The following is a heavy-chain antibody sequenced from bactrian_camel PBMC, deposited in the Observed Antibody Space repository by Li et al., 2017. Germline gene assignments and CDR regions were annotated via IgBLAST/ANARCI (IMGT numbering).Heavy chain of an antibody. V-gene: IGHV3S53*01. D-gene: IGHD5*01. J-gene: IGHJ4*01. CDR3: AVRLPTTPAYGPS. CDR1: GYSFVTHC. Sequence: HVQLVESGGGSVQPGGSLRLSCAAPGYSFVTHCMGWFRQAPGKEREGVAAIDAEGTATYANSVKGRFTISQDNVKNTVYLQMNSLKSEDTGVYYCAVRLPTTPAYGPSWGRGTQVTV. CDR2: IDAEGTA.